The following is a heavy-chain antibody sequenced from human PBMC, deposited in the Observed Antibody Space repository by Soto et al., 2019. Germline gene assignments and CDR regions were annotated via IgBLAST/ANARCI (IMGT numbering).Heavy chain of an antibody. D-gene: IGHD5-18*01. Sequence: PGGSLRLSCAASGFTFSSYGTYGMHWVRQAPGKGLEWVAVMFSDGVNKFYADSVKGRFTISRDNSKNTVYLQMNSLRAEDTAVYYCASLDTARIQIAGYWGQGIQVTVSS. CDR2: MFSDGVNK. V-gene: IGHV3-33*01. J-gene: IGHJ4*02. CDR1: GFTFSSYGTYG. CDR3: ASLDTARIQIAGY.